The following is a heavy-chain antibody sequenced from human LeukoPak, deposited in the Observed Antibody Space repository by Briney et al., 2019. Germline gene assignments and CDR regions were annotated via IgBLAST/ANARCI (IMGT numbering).Heavy chain of an antibody. CDR1: GGSLSSYY. Sequence: SETLSLTCTASGGSLSSYYWSWIRQPPGKGLEWIGYIYYSGSTNYNPSLKSRVTISVDTSKNQFSLKLSSVTAADTAVYYCARAESYYDILTGYYAPWGMDVWGKGTTVTVSS. CDR3: ARAESYYDILTGYYAPWGMDV. V-gene: IGHV4-59*01. J-gene: IGHJ6*04. D-gene: IGHD3-9*01. CDR2: IYYSGST.